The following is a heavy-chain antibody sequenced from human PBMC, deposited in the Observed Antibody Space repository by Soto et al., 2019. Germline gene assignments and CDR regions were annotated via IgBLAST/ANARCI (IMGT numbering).Heavy chain of an antibody. CDR1: GFIFRTYG. CDR2: IYSSGTFI. V-gene: IGHV3-21*01. Sequence: EVQLVESGGGLVKPGGSLRLSCTASGFIFRTYGMTWVRQAPGKGLEWVSSIYSSGTFIYYADSVKGRFTISRDDAKNSPFLQMSSLRAEDTAVYYCGRAIGRGIIRDWGQGTLVTVSS. J-gene: IGHJ4*02. D-gene: IGHD3-10*01. CDR3: GRAIGRGIIRD.